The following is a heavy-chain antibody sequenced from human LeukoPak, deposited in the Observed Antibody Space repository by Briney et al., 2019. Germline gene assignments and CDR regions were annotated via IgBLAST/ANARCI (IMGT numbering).Heavy chain of an antibody. CDR3: ARIITGTTGHYYYYYMDV. D-gene: IGHD1-20*01. CDR2: ISSSGSTI. CDR1: GFTFSDYY. J-gene: IGHJ6*03. Sequence: PGGSLRLSCAASGFTFSDYYMSWIRQAPGKGLEWVSYISSSGSTIYYADSAKGRFTISRDNAKNSLYLQMNSLRAEDTAVYYCARIITGTTGHYYYYYMDVWGKGTTVTVSS. V-gene: IGHV3-11*04.